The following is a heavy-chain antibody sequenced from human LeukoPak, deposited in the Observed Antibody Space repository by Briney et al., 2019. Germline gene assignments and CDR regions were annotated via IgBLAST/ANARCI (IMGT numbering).Heavy chain of an antibody. D-gene: IGHD2-2*01. CDR1: GYSFTSYW. CDR2: IYPGDSDT. V-gene: IGHV5-51*01. CDR3: ARHELGYCSSTSCANYYYYYGMDV. J-gene: IGHJ6*02. Sequence: GESLKISCKGSGYSFTSYWIGWVRQMPGKGLEWMGIIYPGDSDTRYSPSFQGQVTISADKSISTAYLQWSSLKASDTAMNYCARHELGYCSSTSCANYYYYYGMDVWGQGTTVTVSS.